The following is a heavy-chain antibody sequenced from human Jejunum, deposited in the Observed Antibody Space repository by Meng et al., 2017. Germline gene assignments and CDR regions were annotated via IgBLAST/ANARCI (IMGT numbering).Heavy chain of an antibody. Sequence: PLQGSGPGLVRPSETLSLTCTVSGGSVSSGSYYWSWIRQPPGKGLEWIGYIYYGGTTNYNPSLKSRVTISADTSKNQFSLKLSSVTAADTAVYYCARGSRGYSYGWGQGTLVTVSS. V-gene: IGHV4-61*01. CDR2: IYYGGTT. CDR3: ARGSRGYSYG. CDR1: GGSVSSGSYY. J-gene: IGHJ4*02. D-gene: IGHD5-18*01.